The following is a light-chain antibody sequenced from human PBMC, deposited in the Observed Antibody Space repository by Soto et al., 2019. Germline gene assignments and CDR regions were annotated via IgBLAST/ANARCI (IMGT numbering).Light chain of an antibody. CDR2: DVT. J-gene: IGLJ3*02. CDR3: SSYTISSSEVV. V-gene: IGLV2-14*03. Sequence: QSALTQPASVSGSPGQSITISCTGTSSDVGAYNYVSWYQQHPGKAPKLMIYDVTNRPSGVSNRFSGSKSGNTASLTISGLQAEDEADYYCSSYTISSSEVVFGGGTKLTVL. CDR1: SSDVGAYNY.